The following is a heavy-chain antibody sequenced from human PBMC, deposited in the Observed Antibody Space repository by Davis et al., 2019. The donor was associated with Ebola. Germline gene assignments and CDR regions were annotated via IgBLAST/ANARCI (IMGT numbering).Heavy chain of an antibody. Sequence: GESLKISCAASGFTFSSYEMNWVRQAPGKGLEWVSSISSSSSYIYYADSVKGRFTISRDNAKNSLYLQMNSLRAEDTAVYYCARGYCSSTSCSQTTYYGMDVWGQGTTVTVSS. V-gene: IGHV3-21*01. CDR1: GFTFSSYE. D-gene: IGHD2-2*01. J-gene: IGHJ6*02. CDR2: ISSSSSYI. CDR3: ARGYCSSTSCSQTTYYGMDV.